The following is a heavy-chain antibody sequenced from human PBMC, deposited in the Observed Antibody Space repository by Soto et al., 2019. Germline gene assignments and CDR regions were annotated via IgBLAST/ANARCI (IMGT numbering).Heavy chain of an antibody. V-gene: IGHV3-23*01. D-gene: IGHD6-13*01. CDR1: GFTFSSYA. J-gene: IGHJ4*02. CDR3: AKVGSSWYSYYLDS. CDR2: ISGSGGST. Sequence: PGGFLRLSCAASGFTFSSYAMSWVRQAPGKGLEWVSAISGSGGSTYYADSVKGRFTISRDNSKNTLYLQMNSLRAEDTAVYYCAKVGSSWYSYYLDSWGQGTLVTVS.